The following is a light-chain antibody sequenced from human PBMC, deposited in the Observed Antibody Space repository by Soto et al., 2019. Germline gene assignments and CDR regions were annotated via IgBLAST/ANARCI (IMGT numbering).Light chain of an antibody. V-gene: IGKV1-5*03. CDR1: QSISSW. Sequence: DIQVTPSPSTRSASVGDRVTITCGASQSISSWLAWYQQKPGKAPKLLIYQASSLESGVPSRFSGSGYGTEFTLTISSLQPEDFATYYCQQSYSTPITFGQGTRLEI. J-gene: IGKJ5*01. CDR2: QAS. CDR3: QQSYSTPIT.